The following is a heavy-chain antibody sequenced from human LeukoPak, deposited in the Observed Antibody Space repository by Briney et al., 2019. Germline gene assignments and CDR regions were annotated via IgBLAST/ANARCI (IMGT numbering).Heavy chain of an antibody. D-gene: IGHD6-6*01. CDR2: IKQDGSEK. CDR1: EFTFSSYW. J-gene: IGHJ4*02. CDR3: ARDGRTRYSSSSLY. Sequence: GGSLRLSCAASEFTFSSYWMSWVRQAPGKGLEWVANIKQDGSEKYYVDSVKGRFTFSRDNAKNSLYLQMNSLRAEDTAVYYCARDGRTRYSSSSLYWGQGTLVTVSS. V-gene: IGHV3-7*01.